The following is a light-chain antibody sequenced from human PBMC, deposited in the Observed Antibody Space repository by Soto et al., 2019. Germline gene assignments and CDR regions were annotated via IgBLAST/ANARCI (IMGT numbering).Light chain of an antibody. CDR3: QQYNSYWT. Sequence: SQMPQTPSTLSASVGDRVTITCRASQSISSWLAWYQQKPGKAPKLLIYDASSLESGVPSRFSGSGSGTEFILTISSLQPDDFATYYCQQYNSYWTFGQGTKVDI. CDR2: DAS. V-gene: IGKV1-5*01. J-gene: IGKJ1*01. CDR1: QSISSW.